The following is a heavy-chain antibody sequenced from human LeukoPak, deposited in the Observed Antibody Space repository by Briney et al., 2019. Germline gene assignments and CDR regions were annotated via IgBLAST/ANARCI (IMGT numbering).Heavy chain of an antibody. CDR3: ARGPSSNWSGLDF. CDR2: ISPTGSTT. D-gene: IGHD6-13*01. V-gene: IGHV3-74*01. Sequence: GGSLRLSCAAFGFSFSGHWMHRARQLPGKGLVWVSRISPTGSTTSYADSVKGRFTVSRDNAKNTLYLQVNNLRAGDTAVYYCARGPSSNWSGLDFWGQGTLLTVSS. J-gene: IGHJ4*02. CDR1: GFSFSGHW.